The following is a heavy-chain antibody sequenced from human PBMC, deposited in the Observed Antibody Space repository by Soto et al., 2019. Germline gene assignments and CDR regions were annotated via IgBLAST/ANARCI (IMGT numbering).Heavy chain of an antibody. CDR3: ARSLGLCTGSGCRDY. Sequence: QVQLLQSGTEVKKPGSSAKVSCRASGGNFNTYTISWVRQAPGQGLEWLGRIIPILDIASYAQKFQGRVNITADKSTNTVYMELSSLRSEDTALYFCARSLGLCTGSGCRDYWGQGTLVSVSP. J-gene: IGHJ4*02. CDR2: IIPILDIA. CDR1: GGNFNTYT. D-gene: IGHD2-8*02. V-gene: IGHV1-69*02.